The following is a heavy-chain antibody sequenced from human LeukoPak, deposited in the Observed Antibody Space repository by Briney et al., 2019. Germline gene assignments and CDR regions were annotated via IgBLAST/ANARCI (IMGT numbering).Heavy chain of an antibody. CDR1: GFTFSSYA. CDR3: ARDASYYGSGSYYNGDY. D-gene: IGHD3-10*01. V-gene: IGHV3-30*04. J-gene: IGHJ4*02. Sequence: PGRSLRLSCAASGFTFSSYAMHGVRQAPGKGLEWVAVISYDGSNKYYADSVKGRFTISRDNSKNTLYLQMNSLRAEDTAVYYCARDASYYGSGSYYNGDYWGQGTLVTVSS. CDR2: ISYDGSNK.